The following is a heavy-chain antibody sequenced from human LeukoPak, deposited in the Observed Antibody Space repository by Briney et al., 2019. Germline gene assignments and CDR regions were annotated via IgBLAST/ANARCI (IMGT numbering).Heavy chain of an antibody. CDR2: IKSKTDGGTT. CDR3: TTVGGDYYDSSGLFYYFDY. J-gene: IGHJ4*02. CDR1: GFTFSNAW. V-gene: IGHV3-15*01. Sequence: GGSLRLSCAASGFTFSNAWMSWVRQAPGKGLEWVGRIKSKTDGGTTDYAAHVKGRFTISRDDSKNTLYLQMNSLKTEDTAVYYCTTVGGDYYDSSGLFYYFDYWGQGTLVTVSS. D-gene: IGHD3-22*01.